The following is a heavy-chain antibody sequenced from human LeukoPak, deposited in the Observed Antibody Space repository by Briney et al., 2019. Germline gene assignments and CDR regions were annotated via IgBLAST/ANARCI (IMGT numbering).Heavy chain of an antibody. Sequence: GGSLRLSCAASGFTFSGSAMHWVRQAPGKWLEWVSYISSSGSTIYYADSVKGRFTISRDNAKNSLYLQMNSLRAEDTAVYYCAELGITMIGGVWGKGTTVTISS. CDR1: GFTFSGSA. CDR3: AELGITMIGGV. V-gene: IGHV3-48*03. D-gene: IGHD3-10*02. CDR2: ISSSGSTI. J-gene: IGHJ6*04.